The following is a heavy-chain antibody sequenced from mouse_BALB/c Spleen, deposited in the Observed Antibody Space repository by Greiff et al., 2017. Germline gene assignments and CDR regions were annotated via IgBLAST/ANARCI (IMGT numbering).Heavy chain of an antibody. J-gene: IGHJ4*01. CDR2: IDPANGNT. CDR3: ARDYGSLYYYAMDY. Sequence: VQLQQSGAELVKPGASVKLSCTASGFNIKDTYMHWVKQRPEQGLEWIGRIDPANGNTKYDPKFQGKATITADTSSNTAYLQLSSLTSEDTAVYYCARDYGSLYYYAMDYWGQGTSVTVSS. CDR1: GFNIKDTY. D-gene: IGHD1-1*01. V-gene: IGHV14-3*02.